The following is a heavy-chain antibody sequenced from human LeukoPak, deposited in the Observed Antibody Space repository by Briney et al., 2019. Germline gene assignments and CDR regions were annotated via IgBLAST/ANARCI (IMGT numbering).Heavy chain of an antibody. Sequence: GGSLRLSCAASGFTFSSYAMSWVRQAPGKGLEWVSAISGSGGSTYYADSVKGRFTISRDNSKNTLYLQMNSLRAEDTAVYYCAKDRARVTMVRGVINPWGQGTLVTVSS. CDR2: ISGSGGST. D-gene: IGHD3-10*01. CDR3: AKDRARVTMVRGVINP. J-gene: IGHJ5*02. V-gene: IGHV3-23*01. CDR1: GFTFSSYA.